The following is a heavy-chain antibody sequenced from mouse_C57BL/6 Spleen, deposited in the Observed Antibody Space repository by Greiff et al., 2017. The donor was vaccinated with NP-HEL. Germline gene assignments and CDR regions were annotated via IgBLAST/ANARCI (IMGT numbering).Heavy chain of an antibody. CDR2: IYPGSGST. CDR3: ARAVTTVVAPFDY. J-gene: IGHJ2*01. Sequence: VQLQQPGAELVKPGASVKMSCKASGYTFISYWITWVKQRPGQGLEWIGDIYPGSGSTNYNEKFKSKATLTVDTSSSTAYMQLSSLTSEDSAVYYCARAVTTVVAPFDYWGQGTTLTVSS. D-gene: IGHD1-1*01. V-gene: IGHV1-55*01. CDR1: GYTFISYW.